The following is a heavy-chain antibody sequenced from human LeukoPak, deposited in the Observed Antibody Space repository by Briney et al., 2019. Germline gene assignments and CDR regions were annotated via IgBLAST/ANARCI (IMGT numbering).Heavy chain of an antibody. V-gene: IGHV4-59*08. J-gene: IGHJ4*02. CDR1: GGSISSYY. CDR2: IYYSGST. Sequence: SETLSLTCTVSGGSISSYYWSWIRQPPGKGLEWIGYIYYSGSTNYNPSLKSRVTISVDTSKNQFSLKLSSVTAADTAVYYCARLRDPANWSPLDYWGQGTLVTVSS. CDR3: ARLRDPANWSPLDY. D-gene: IGHD1-1*01.